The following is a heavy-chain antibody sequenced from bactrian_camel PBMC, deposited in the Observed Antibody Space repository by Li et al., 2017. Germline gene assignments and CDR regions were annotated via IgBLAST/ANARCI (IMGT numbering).Heavy chain of an antibody. CDR2: LYTGDGST. CDR1: GFTFSMYYY. Sequence: HVQLVESGGALVQPGGSLTLSCTPSGFTFSMYYYMSWVRQGPGKGLEWVTGLYTGDGSTYYADSVKGRFTISRDNANNTVYLQMNSLKSDDTALYYYAVDRLVGNLIAIRPKYWGQGTQVTVS. CDR3: AVDRLVGNLIAIRPKY. V-gene: IGHV3S1*01. J-gene: IGHJ4*01. D-gene: IGHD6*01.